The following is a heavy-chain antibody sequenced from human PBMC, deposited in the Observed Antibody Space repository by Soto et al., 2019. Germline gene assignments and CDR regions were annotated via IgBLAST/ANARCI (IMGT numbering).Heavy chain of an antibody. CDR3: TIPTPDTTMITNYCYFAKDV. CDR1: GFSVTDAW. J-gene: IGHJ6*02. V-gene: IGHV3-15*07. CDR2: IKSKFDGGST. Sequence: DVQLLESGGGLVEPGGSLRLSCAVSGFSVTDAWMNWVRQVPGKGLAWVGRIKSKFDGGSTDYAAPVKGRFTISKDDSKNTIYMQMNSLKTEDTTVYYCTIPTPDTTMITNYCYFAKDVWGPGTTVPVSS. D-gene: IGHD5-18*01.